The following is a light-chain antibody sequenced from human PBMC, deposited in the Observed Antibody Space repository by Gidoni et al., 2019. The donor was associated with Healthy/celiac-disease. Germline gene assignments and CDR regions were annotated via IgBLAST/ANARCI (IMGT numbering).Light chain of an antibody. Sequence: QSVLTQPPSASGTPGQRVTISCSGSSPNIGSNYVDWYQHLPGTAPKLLMYKNNQRPSGVPDRFSGSKSGTSASLAISGLRSEDEADYYCAAWDDSLSGLWVFGGGTKLTVL. CDR3: AAWDDSLSGLWV. J-gene: IGLJ3*02. V-gene: IGLV1-47*01. CDR1: SPNIGSNY. CDR2: KNN.